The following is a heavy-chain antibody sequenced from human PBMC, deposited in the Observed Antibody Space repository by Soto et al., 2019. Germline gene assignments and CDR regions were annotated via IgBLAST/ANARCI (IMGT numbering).Heavy chain of an antibody. D-gene: IGHD3-10*01. V-gene: IGHV3-48*01. J-gene: IGHJ6*03. CDR2: ISSSSSTI. Sequence: GGSLRLSCAASGFTFSSYSMNWVRQAPGKGLEWVSYISSSSSTIYYADSVKGRFTISRDNAKYSLYLQMNSLRAEDTAVYYCARGHRAYYYGSGGYYYMDVWGKGTTVTVSS. CDR1: GFTFSSYS. CDR3: ARGHRAYYYGSGGYYYMDV.